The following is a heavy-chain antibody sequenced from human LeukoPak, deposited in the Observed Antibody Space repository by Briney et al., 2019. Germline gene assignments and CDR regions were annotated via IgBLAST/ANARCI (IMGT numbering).Heavy chain of an antibody. D-gene: IGHD3-9*01. CDR3: ARDDLSHYDILTGYFTTLDAFDI. J-gene: IGHJ3*02. V-gene: IGHV3-7*01. Sequence: PGGSLRLSCAASGFTFSNYWMSWVRQAPGKGLEWVSNIKQDGSEKYYVDSVKGRFTISRDNAKNSLYLQMNSLRAEDTAVYYSARDDLSHYDILTGYFTTLDAFDIWGQGTMVTVSS. CDR2: IKQDGSEK. CDR1: GFTFSNYW.